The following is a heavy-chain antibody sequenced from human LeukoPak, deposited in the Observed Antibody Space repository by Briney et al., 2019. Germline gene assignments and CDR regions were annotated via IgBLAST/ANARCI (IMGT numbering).Heavy chain of an antibody. V-gene: IGHV4-59*01. CDR2: VHSSGST. CDR1: GGSISSFF. Sequence: SETLSLTCTVSGGSISSFFRSWIRQPPGKGLEWIGYVHSSGSTKYNPSLKSRLIISVDMSKNQFSLKLRSVSVADTAVYYCARLAAGNYDILTGDPKVVFDYWGQGALVTVSS. CDR3: ARLAAGNYDILTGDPKVVFDY. J-gene: IGHJ4*02. D-gene: IGHD3-9*01.